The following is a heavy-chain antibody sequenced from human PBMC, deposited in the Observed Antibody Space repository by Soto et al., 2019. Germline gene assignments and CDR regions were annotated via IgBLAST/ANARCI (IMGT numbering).Heavy chain of an antibody. J-gene: IGHJ5*02. Sequence: ASVKVSCKASGYTFTSYGISWVRQAPGQGLEWMGWISAYNGNTNYAQKLQGRVTMTTDTSTSTAYMELRSLRSDDTAVYFCARHYYDSSGYSEDLWGQGTLVTVSS. V-gene: IGHV1-18*01. D-gene: IGHD3-22*01. CDR1: GYTFTSYG. CDR3: ARHYYDSSGYSEDL. CDR2: ISAYNGNT.